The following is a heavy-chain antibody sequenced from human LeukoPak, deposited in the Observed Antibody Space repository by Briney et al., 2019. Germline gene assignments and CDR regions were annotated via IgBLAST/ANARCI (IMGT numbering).Heavy chain of an antibody. D-gene: IGHD6-19*01. Sequence: GGSLRLSCAASGFTFSSYAMSWVRQAPGKGLKWVSAISGSGGSTYYADSVKGRFTISRDNSKNTLYLQMNSLRAEDTAVYYCAKDRGRRWLVLTRTGAPYYFDYWGQGTLVTVSS. CDR2: ISGSGGST. CDR1: GFTFSSYA. V-gene: IGHV3-23*01. CDR3: AKDRGRRWLVLTRTGAPYYFDY. J-gene: IGHJ4*02.